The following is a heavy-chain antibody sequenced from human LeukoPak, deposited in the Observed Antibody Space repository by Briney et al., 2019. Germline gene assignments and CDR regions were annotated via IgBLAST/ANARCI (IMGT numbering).Heavy chain of an antibody. CDR1: GFTFDDYA. D-gene: IGHD1-26*01. Sequence: GGSLRLSCAASGFTFDDYAMHWVRQAPGKGLEWVANIKQDGSETYYADSVKGRFTISRDNAKRSLYLQMNSLRAEDTAVYYCTRDGELGSPADAFDIWGQGTMVTVSS. CDR2: IKQDGSET. V-gene: IGHV3-7*01. J-gene: IGHJ3*02. CDR3: TRDGELGSPADAFDI.